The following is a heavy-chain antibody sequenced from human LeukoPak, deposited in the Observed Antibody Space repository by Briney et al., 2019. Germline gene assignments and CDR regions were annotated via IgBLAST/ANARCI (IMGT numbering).Heavy chain of an antibody. V-gene: IGHV4-61*02. D-gene: IGHD6-6*01. CDR2: IYTRGST. J-gene: IGHJ5*02. Sequence: SQTLSLTCTVSGGSISSGSYYWSWIRQPAGKGLEWIGRIYTRGSTNYNPSLKSRVTISVDTSKNQFSLKLSSVTAADTAVYYCARASIAARRSGFDWFDPWGQGTLVTVSS. CDR3: ARASIAARRSGFDWFDP. CDR1: GGSISSGSYY.